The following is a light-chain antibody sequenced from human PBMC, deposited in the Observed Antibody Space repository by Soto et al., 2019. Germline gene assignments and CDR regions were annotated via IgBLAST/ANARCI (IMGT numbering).Light chain of an antibody. J-gene: IGKJ1*01. V-gene: IGKV1-39*01. CDR2: AAS. CDR1: QSVSTY. Sequence: DIQMTQSPSSLSASVGDRVSITCRASQSVSTYLNWYQQKPGMAPKVLIYAASRLQSGVPSRFSGSGSGTDFTLPISRLQPENFATYYCHQTYANPWTFGHGTKVEIK. CDR3: HQTYANPWT.